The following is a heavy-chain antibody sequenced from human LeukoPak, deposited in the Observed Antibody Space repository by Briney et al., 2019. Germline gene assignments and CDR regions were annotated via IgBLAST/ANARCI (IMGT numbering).Heavy chain of an antibody. J-gene: IGHJ6*04. CDR2: ISGSGSTI. V-gene: IGHV3-11*01. CDR1: GFTFSDYY. Sequence: PGGSLRLSCAASGFTFSDYYMSWIRQAPGKGLEWVSYISGSGSTIYYADSVKGRFTISRDNSKNTLYLQMNSLRAEDTAVYYCAKDRWFGELLSQACTWNVWGKGTTVTVSS. CDR3: AKDRWFGELLSQACTWNV. D-gene: IGHD3-10*01.